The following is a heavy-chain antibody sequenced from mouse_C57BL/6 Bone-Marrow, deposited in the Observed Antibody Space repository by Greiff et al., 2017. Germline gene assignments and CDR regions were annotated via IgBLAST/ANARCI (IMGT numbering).Heavy chain of an antibody. CDR2: IYYSGTI. D-gene: IGHD1-1*01. V-gene: IGHV3-5*01. J-gene: IGHJ2*01. CDR1: GISITTGNYR. CDR3: ARDRNYYGLDY. Sequence: DVKLVESGPGLVKPSQTVFLTCTVTGISITTGNYRWSWIRPFPGNKLEWIGYIYYSGTITYNPSLTSRTTITRDTPKNQFFLEMNSLTAEDTATYYCARDRNYYGLDYWGQGTTLTVSS.